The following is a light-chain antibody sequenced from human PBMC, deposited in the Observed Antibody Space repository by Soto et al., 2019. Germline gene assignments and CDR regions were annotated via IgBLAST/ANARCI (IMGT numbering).Light chain of an antibody. Sequence: EIVMTQSPATLSVSPGERATLSCRASQSVSRNLLAWYQQKPGQAPRLLIHGVSTRATGIPARFSGSGSGTGFTLTISSLQSEDFAIYYCQQYVQWPLITFGQGTRREIK. V-gene: IGKV3-15*01. CDR2: GVS. CDR3: QQYVQWPLIT. CDR1: QSVSRN. J-gene: IGKJ5*01.